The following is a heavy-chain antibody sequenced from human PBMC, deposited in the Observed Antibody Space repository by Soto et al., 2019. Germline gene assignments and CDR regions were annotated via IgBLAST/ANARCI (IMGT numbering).Heavy chain of an antibody. D-gene: IGHD6-13*01. V-gene: IGHV5-51*01. CDR3: ATLDRSSSYFGFEY. CDR1: GYIFTNYW. CDR2: IYPGDSDT. J-gene: IGHJ4*02. Sequence: GESLKISCEAFGYIFTNYWIAWVRQLPGKGLEWMGIIYPGDSDTNYSSSFQGQVTISADMSISTAYLQWSSLKASDTAMYYCATLDRSSSYFGFEYWGQGTVVTVSS.